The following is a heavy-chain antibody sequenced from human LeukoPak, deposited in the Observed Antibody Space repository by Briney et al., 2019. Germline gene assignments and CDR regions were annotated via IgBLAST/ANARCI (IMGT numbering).Heavy chain of an antibody. D-gene: IGHD1-1*01. CDR2: IWYDGSNQ. Sequence: GGSLRLSCAASGFTFSNHGMHWIRQVPGKGLEWVAVIWYDGSNQNYADSVKGRFTISRDNSKNMLYLQMNSLRDEDTAVYYCARDRSTRYFDYWGQGTLVPSPQ. CDR3: ARDRSTRYFDY. J-gene: IGHJ4*02. V-gene: IGHV3-33*01. CDR1: GFTFSNHG.